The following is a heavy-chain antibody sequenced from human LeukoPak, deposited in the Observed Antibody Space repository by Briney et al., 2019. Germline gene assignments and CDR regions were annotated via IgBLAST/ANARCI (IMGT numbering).Heavy chain of an antibody. CDR1: GFTFTNAW. V-gene: IGHV3-74*01. CDR2: INSDGSWT. J-gene: IGHJ4*02. CDR3: VSFYETY. D-gene: IGHD2/OR15-2a*01. Sequence: GGSLRLSCAASGFTFTNAWMNWVRQAPGKGLVWVSHINSDGSWTSYADSVKGRFTISKDNAKNTVYLQMNSLRAEDTAVYYCVSFYETYWGRGTLVTVSS.